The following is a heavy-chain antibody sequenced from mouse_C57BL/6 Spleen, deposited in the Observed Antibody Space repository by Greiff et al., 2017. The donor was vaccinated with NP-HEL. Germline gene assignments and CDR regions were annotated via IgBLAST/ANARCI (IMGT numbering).Heavy chain of an antibody. CDR2: IDPSDSYT. J-gene: IGHJ2*01. D-gene: IGHD2-4*01. CDR3: APYDYDVFDY. V-gene: IGHV1-50*01. CDR1: GYTFTSYW. Sequence: VQLQQSGAELVKPGASVKLSCKASGYTFTSYWMQWVKQRPGQGLEWIGEIDPSDSYTNYNQKFKGKATLTVDTSSSTAYMQLSSLTSEDSAVYYCAPYDYDVFDYWGQGTTLTVSS.